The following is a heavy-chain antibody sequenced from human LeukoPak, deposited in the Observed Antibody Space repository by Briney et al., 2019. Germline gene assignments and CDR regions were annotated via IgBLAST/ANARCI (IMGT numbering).Heavy chain of an antibody. CDR1: GFTFSSDA. D-gene: IGHD5-18*01. Sequence: GGSLRLSCAASGFTFSSDAMIWVRQAPGKGLEWVSNISGGGGDTYYGDSVKGRFTISRDNSKNTLYLQMNSLRAEDTAVYYCAKHTALTEYYFDYWGQGTLVTVSS. J-gene: IGHJ4*02. V-gene: IGHV3-23*01. CDR3: AKHTALTEYYFDY. CDR2: ISGGGGDT.